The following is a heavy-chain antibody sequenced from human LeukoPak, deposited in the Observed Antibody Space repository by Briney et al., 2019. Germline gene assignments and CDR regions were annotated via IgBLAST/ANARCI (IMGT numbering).Heavy chain of an antibody. CDR1: GYTFTSYA. Sequence: GASVKVSCKASGYTFTSYAISWVRQAPGQGLECMGGIIPIFGTANYAQKFQVRVTITAHKSTSTAYMELSSLRSEDTAVYYCAREAVEYSSSSMPGYYYYMDVWGKGSTVTVSS. D-gene: IGHD6-6*01. V-gene: IGHV1-69*06. J-gene: IGHJ6*03. CDR2: IIPIFGTA. CDR3: AREAVEYSSSSMPGYYYYMDV.